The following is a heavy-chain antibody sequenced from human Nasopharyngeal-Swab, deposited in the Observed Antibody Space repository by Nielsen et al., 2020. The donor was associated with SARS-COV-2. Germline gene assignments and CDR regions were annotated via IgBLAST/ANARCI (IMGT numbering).Heavy chain of an antibody. V-gene: IGHV1-8*01. CDR1: EYIFSTFD. Sequence: ASVKVSCKATEYIFSTFDINWVRQATGQGLEWMGWMSPTSGKTESAQKFQGRITMTRDTSTDTAYMELSSLRSEDTAVYYCATSAPYCSSTSCYTNWFDPWGQGTLVTVSS. CDR3: ATSAPYCSSTSCYTNWFDP. J-gene: IGHJ5*02. D-gene: IGHD2-2*02. CDR2: MSPTSGKT.